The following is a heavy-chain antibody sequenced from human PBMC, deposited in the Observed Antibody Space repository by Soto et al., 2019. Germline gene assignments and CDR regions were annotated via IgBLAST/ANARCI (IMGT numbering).Heavy chain of an antibody. Sequence: ASVKVSCKASGYTFTGYYIHWVRQAPGQGLEWMGWINPYSGDTSYARKFQGRVTMTRGTSISSAYMELSRLRSDDTAVYYCARGLLVVVPATIIPWFDPWGQGTLVTVS. J-gene: IGHJ5*02. CDR3: ARGLLVVVPATIIPWFDP. V-gene: IGHV1-2*02. D-gene: IGHD2-2*02. CDR2: INPYSGDT. CDR1: GYTFTGYY.